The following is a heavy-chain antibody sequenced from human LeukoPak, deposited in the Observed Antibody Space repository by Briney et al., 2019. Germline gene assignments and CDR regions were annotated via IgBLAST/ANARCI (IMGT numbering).Heavy chain of an antibody. V-gene: IGHV3-48*03. CDR1: GFTFSSYE. J-gene: IGHJ5*02. Sequence: PGGSLRLSCAVSGFTFSSYEMNWVRQAPGKGLEWVSYIGSSGTTMYYADSVMGRFTISRDNAKNSLFLQMNSLRAEDTAVYHCARGTWFDPWGQGTLVTVSS. CDR2: IGSSGTTM. CDR3: ARGTWFDP.